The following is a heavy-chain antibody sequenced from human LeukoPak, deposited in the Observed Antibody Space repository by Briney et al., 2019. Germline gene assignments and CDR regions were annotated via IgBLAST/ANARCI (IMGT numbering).Heavy chain of an antibody. J-gene: IGHJ4*02. D-gene: IGHD1-26*01. CDR1: GYTSTSYA. CDR2: IIPIFGTA. CDR3: ARTLPASYDFDY. V-gene: IGHV1-69*13. Sequence: SVKVSCKASGYTSTSYAISWVRQAPGQGLEWMGGIIPIFGTANYAQKFQGRVTITADESTSTAYMELSSLRSEDTAVYYCARTLPASYDFDYWGQGTLVTVSS.